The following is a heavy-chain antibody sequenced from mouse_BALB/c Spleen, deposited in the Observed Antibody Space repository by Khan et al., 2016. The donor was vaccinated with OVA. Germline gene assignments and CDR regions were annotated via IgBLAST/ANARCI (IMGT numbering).Heavy chain of an antibody. CDR3: ARTARIKY. V-gene: IGHV3-2*02. CDR1: GYSITSGYG. D-gene: IGHD1-2*01. Sequence: VQLKQSGPRLVKPSQSLSLTCTVTGYSITSGYGWNWIRQFPGNKLEWMGYISYSGSTNYNPSLKSRISITRDTSKNQFFLQLNSVTTEDTATYYCARTARIKYWGQGTTLTVSS. J-gene: IGHJ2*01. CDR2: ISYSGST.